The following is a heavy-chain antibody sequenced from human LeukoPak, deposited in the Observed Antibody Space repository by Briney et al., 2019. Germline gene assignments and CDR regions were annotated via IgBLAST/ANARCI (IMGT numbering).Heavy chain of an antibody. J-gene: IGHJ4*02. CDR3: ARLVASRPGRGFWEEDY. V-gene: IGHV4-39*07. D-gene: IGHD1-26*01. CDR1: GGSISSGDYY. Sequence: NPSETLSLTCTVSGGSISSGDYYWSWIRQPPGKGLEWIGEIYHSGSTNYNPSLKSRVTISVDKSKNQFSLKLSSVTAADTAVYYCARLVASRPGRGFWEEDYWGQGTLVTVSS. CDR2: IYHSGST.